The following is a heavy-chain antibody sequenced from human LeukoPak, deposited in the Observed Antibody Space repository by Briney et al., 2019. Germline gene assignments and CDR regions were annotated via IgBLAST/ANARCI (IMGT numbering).Heavy chain of an antibody. V-gene: IGHV4-4*09. J-gene: IGHJ6*02. Sequence: SETLSLTCTVSGGSISSYYWSWIRQPPGKGLEWIGYIYTSGSTNYNPSLKSRVTISVDTSKNQFSLKLSSVTAADTAVYYCARHGSGGYYSLHYYGMDVWGQGTTVTVSS. CDR3: ARHGSGGYYSLHYYGMDV. D-gene: IGHD3-22*01. CDR2: IYTSGST. CDR1: GGSISSYY.